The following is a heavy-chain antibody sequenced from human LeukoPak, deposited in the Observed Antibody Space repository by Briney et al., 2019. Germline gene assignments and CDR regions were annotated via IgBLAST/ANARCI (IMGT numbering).Heavy chain of an antibody. CDR3: AREFKNWFDS. CDR2: TDYTSKWYN. Sequence: SQTLSLTCAISGDSVSSNIAAWNWIRQSPSRGLEWLGRTDYTSKWYNDYAVSVKSRITINPDTSKNQFSLHLNSVTPEDSAVYYCAREFKNWFDSWGQGTLVTVSS. J-gene: IGHJ5*01. CDR1: GDSVSSNIAA. V-gene: IGHV6-1*01.